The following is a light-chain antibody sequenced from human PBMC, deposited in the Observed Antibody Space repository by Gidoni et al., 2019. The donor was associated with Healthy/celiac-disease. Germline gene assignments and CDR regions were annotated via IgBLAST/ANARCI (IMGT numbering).Light chain of an antibody. CDR1: QSISSY. V-gene: IGKV1-39*01. CDR3: QQSYSTPIT. J-gene: IGKJ4*01. Sequence: DIQMTQSPSSLSASVGDRVTITCRASQSISSYLHWYQQKPGKAPKLLIYAASSFQSGVPSRFSGSGSGTDFTLTISSLQPEDFATYYCQQSYSTPITFGGGTKVEIK. CDR2: AAS.